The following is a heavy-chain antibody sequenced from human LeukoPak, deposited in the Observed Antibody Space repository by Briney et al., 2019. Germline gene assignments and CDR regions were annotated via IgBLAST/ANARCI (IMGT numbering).Heavy chain of an antibody. CDR1: GHTLTELS. J-gene: IGHJ4*02. D-gene: IGHD3-22*01. CDR3: ATGTMIAHYSY. V-gene: IGHV1-24*01. CDR2: FDLEDGET. Sequence: VSVKVSCMVFGHTLTELSMHWVRQAPDKGPDRMGGFDLEDGETIYAQKFQRRVTMTEDPSTDPAYMELSSLRSEDTAVYYSATGTMIAHYSYWGQGTLVTVSS.